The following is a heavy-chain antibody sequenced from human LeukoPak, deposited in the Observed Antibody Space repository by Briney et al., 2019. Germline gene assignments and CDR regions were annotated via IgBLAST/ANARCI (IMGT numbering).Heavy chain of an antibody. CDR1: GFTFNTYP. V-gene: IGHV3-23*01. CDR2: IRDSGGNT. J-gene: IGHJ4*02. Sequence: GGSLRLSCVASGFTFNTYPMSWVRQAPGKGLEWVSTIRDSGGNTYYADSVKGRFTISRDTSKNTLYPQMNSLTAEDTAVYYCARSREASAGTGSFDYWGQGTLVTISS. CDR3: ARSREASAGTGSFDY. D-gene: IGHD6-13*01.